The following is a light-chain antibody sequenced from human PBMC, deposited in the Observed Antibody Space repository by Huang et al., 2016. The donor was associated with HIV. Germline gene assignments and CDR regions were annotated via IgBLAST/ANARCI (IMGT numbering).Light chain of an antibody. J-gene: IGKJ1*01. CDR3: QQRSNRTPTT. CDR1: QSVGSY. CDR2: DAS. V-gene: IGKV3-11*01. Sequence: EIILTQSPATLSLSPGERATFSCRASQSVGSYLAWYQQKPGQAPRLLIYDASNRATGIPARFSGGGSGTDFTLTIRGLEPEDFAVYFCQQRSNRTPTTFGQGTKGE.